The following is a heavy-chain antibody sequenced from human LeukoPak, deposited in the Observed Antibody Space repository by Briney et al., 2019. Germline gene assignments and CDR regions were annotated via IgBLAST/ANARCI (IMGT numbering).Heavy chain of an antibody. Sequence: GGSLRLSCTASGFTFSDYYMSWIRQAPGKGLEWVSYISSSGSTIYYADSVEGRFTISRDNAKNSLYLQMNSLRAEDTAVYYCARDQGDTAMVTSHWFDPWGQGTLVTVSS. J-gene: IGHJ5*02. D-gene: IGHD5-18*01. CDR3: ARDQGDTAMVTSHWFDP. CDR1: GFTFSDYY. CDR2: ISSSGSTI. V-gene: IGHV3-11*01.